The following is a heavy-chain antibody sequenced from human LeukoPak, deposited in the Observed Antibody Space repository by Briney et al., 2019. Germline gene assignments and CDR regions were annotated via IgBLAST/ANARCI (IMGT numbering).Heavy chain of an antibody. CDR2: IKQDGRER. Sequence: GGSLRLSCAASGFTLSSFWMSWVRQTPGKGLEGVAGIKQDGRERYYVDSVKGRFTISRDNAKNSLYLQMNSLRAEDTAVYDCASLPEGQTAALEFDLRGRGTLVTVSS. CDR1: GFTLSSFW. V-gene: IGHV3-7*01. CDR3: ASLPEGQTAALEFDL. D-gene: IGHD6-13*01. J-gene: IGHJ2*01.